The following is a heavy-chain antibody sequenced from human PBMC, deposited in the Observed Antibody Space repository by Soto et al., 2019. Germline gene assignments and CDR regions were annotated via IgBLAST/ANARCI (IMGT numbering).Heavy chain of an antibody. V-gene: IGHV3-30-3*01. Sequence: QVQLVESGGGVVQPGRSLRLSCAASGFTFSSYAMHWVRQAAGKGLEWVAVISYDGSNKYYADSVKGRFTISRDNSKNTLYLQMNILRAEDTAVYYCAIDDNWNDVPFDYWGQGTPVTVSS. J-gene: IGHJ4*02. CDR3: AIDDNWNDVPFDY. CDR2: ISYDGSNK. CDR1: GFTFSSYA. D-gene: IGHD1-1*01.